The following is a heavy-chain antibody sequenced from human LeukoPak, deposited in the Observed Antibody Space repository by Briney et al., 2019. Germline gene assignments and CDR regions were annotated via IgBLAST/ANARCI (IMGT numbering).Heavy chain of an antibody. CDR2: INPNSGGT. V-gene: IGHV1-2*04. J-gene: IGHJ4*02. Sequence: ASVKVSCKASGYTFTGYYMHWVRQAPGQGLEWMGWINPNSGGTNYAQKFQGWVTMTRDTSISTAYMELSRLRSEDTAVYYCAREPPSRYFDYWGQGTLVTVSS. CDR3: AREPPSRYFDY. CDR1: GYTFTGYY.